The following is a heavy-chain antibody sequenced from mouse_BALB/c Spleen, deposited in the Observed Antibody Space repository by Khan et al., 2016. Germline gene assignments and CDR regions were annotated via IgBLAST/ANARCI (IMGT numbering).Heavy chain of an antibody. V-gene: IGHV14-3*02. CDR1: GFNIKDTY. J-gene: IGHJ4*01. CDR2: IDPANGNT. D-gene: IGHD1-1*02. CDR3: PTNYYGSSEGNFYAMDY. Sequence: VRLQQSGAELVKPGASVRLSCTTSGFNIKDTYIHWVKQRPEQGLEWIGRIDPANGNTEYAPKFQGKATITADTSSNTAYLQLSSLTSEDTAVYYCPTNYYGSSEGNFYAMDYWGQGTSVTVSS.